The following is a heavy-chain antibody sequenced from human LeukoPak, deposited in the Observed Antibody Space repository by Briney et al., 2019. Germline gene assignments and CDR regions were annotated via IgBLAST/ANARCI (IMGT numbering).Heavy chain of an antibody. CDR2: IYPGDSDT. D-gene: IGHD4-23*01. CDR1: GYNFTGYW. J-gene: IGHJ4*02. CDR3: ARPSYGGNSIPDY. Sequence: GESLKISCQGSGYNFTGYWIGWVRQMPGKGLEWMGIIYPGDSDTRYSPSFQGQVTISADRSTSTAYLRWSSLKASDTAMYYCARPSYGGNSIPDYWGQGTLVTVSS. V-gene: IGHV5-51*01.